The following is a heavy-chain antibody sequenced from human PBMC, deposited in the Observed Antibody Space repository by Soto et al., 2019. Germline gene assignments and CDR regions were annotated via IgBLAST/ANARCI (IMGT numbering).Heavy chain of an antibody. D-gene: IGHD5-18*01. CDR2: IWYDGSNK. V-gene: IGHV3-33*01. CDR3: ARDWGPDVDTAMVRYHYYYGMDV. Sequence: GGSLRLYSSAYSFTFSSCGMHWVRQAPGKALKWVAVIWYDGSNKYYADSVKGRFTISRDNSKNTLYLQMNSLRAEDTAVYYCARDWGPDVDTAMVRYHYYYGMDVWGQGNTVTGSS. CDR1: SFTFSSCG. J-gene: IGHJ6*02.